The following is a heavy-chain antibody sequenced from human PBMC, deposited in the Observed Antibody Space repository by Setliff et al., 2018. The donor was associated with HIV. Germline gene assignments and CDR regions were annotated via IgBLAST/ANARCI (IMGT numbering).Heavy chain of an antibody. Sequence: KPGGSLRLSCAASGFTFSDYYMSWIRQAPGKGLEWISYISSSGHMVKYADSVEGRFTISRDNAKNSLYLQMNSLRAEDTAVYYCARGFVLRFLEWSMPDAFDIWGQGTMVTVSS. CDR2: ISSSGHMV. V-gene: IGHV3-11*04. CDR1: GFTFSDYY. D-gene: IGHD3-3*01. J-gene: IGHJ3*02. CDR3: ARGFVLRFLEWSMPDAFDI.